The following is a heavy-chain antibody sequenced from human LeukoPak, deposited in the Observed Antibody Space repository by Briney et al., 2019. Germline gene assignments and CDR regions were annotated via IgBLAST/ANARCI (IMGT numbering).Heavy chain of an antibody. Sequence: MTSVTLSLTCTVSGGSISTYYWTWIRQPPGKGLEWIGYIYYSGITNFNPSLKSRVTMSVDTSKNQFSLRLNSVTTADTAVYYCARRLAVTGHYYFDYWGQGTLVTVSS. D-gene: IGHD6-13*01. V-gene: IGHV4-59*01. CDR3: ARRLAVTGHYYFDY. J-gene: IGHJ4*02. CDR1: GGSISTYY. CDR2: IYYSGIT.